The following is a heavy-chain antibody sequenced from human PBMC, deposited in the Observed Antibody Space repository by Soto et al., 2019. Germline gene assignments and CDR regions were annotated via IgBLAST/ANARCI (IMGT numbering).Heavy chain of an antibody. Sequence: QVQLVESGGGVVQPGRSLRLSCAASGFTFSSYGMHWVRQAPGKGLEWVAVIWYDGSNKYYADSVKGRFTISRDNSKNTLYLQMNSLRAEDTAVYYCARDRRRYCSGGSCYPDYWGQGTLVTVSS. CDR2: IWYDGSNK. CDR1: GFTFSSYG. J-gene: IGHJ4*02. D-gene: IGHD2-15*01. V-gene: IGHV3-33*01. CDR3: ARDRRRYCSGGSCYPDY.